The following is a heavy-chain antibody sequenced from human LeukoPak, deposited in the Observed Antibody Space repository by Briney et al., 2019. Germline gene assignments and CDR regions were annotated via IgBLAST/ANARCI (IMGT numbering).Heavy chain of an antibody. Sequence: PGGSLRLSCAASGFTFSSYAMNWVRQAPGKGLEWVSAISGSGVSTYYADSVKGRFTISRDNSKNTLYLQMNSLRAEDTALYYCAKDHMRDGYNYGYWYFDLWGRDTLVTVSS. V-gene: IGHV3-23*01. CDR1: GFTFSSYA. D-gene: IGHD5-24*01. CDR2: ISGSGVST. CDR3: AKDHMRDGYNYGYWYFDL. J-gene: IGHJ2*01.